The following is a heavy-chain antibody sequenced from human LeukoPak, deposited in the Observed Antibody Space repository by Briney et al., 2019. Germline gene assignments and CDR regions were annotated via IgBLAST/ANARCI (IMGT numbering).Heavy chain of an antibody. CDR1: AFTFSNYW. CDR2: IKQDGSEK. Sequence: PGGSLRLSCAASAFTFSNYWMSWVRQAPGKGLEWVANIKQDGSEKNYVDSVKGRFTISRDNAKNSLYLQMNSLRAEDTAVYYCARGSTILTGYNGDFDYWGQGTLVTVSS. V-gene: IGHV3-7*01. CDR3: ARGSTILTGYNGDFDY. J-gene: IGHJ4*02. D-gene: IGHD3-9*01.